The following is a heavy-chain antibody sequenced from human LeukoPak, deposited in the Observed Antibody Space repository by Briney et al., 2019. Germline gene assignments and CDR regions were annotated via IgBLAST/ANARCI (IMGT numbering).Heavy chain of an antibody. Sequence: GGSLRLSCAVSGFTFSSYWMHWVRQVPGEGLVWVSRISSDGSTTTYADSVKGRFTISRDNAKNTLYLQMNSLRAEDTAVYYCARRALRYCSSTSCPAQYYGVDVWGKGTTVTVSS. CDR2: ISSDGSTT. J-gene: IGHJ6*04. D-gene: IGHD2-2*01. CDR3: ARRALRYCSSTSCPAQYYGVDV. CDR1: GFTFSSYW. V-gene: IGHV3-74*01.